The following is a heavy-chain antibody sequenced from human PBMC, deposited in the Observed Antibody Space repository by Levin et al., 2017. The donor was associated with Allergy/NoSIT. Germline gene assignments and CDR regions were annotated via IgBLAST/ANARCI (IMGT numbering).Heavy chain of an antibody. CDR2: ISSSSSTI. CDR3: ARDLEEDYYGSGSYFHY. V-gene: IGHV3-48*02. CDR1: GFTFSSYS. D-gene: IGHD3-10*01. J-gene: IGHJ4*02. Sequence: GGSLRLSCAASGFTFSSYSMNWVRQAPGKGLEWVSYISSSSSTIYYADSVKGRFTISRDNAKNSLYLQMNSLRDEDTAVYYCARDLEEDYYGSGSYFHYWGQGTLVTVSS.